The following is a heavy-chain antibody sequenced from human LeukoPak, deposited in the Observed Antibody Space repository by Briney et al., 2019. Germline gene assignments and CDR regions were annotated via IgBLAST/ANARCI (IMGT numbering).Heavy chain of an antibody. CDR3: ARDADLGATISGAFDI. V-gene: IGHV3-7*01. CDR1: GFTFSRYW. J-gene: IGHJ3*02. CDR2: IKEDGSGK. Sequence: PGGSLRLSCAASGFTFSRYWMSWVRQAPGKGLEWVASIKEDGSGKYYVDSVKGRFTVSRDNAKNSVYVQMNRLRVEDTATYYCARDADLGATISGAFDIWGQGRKVTVSS. D-gene: IGHD5-24*01.